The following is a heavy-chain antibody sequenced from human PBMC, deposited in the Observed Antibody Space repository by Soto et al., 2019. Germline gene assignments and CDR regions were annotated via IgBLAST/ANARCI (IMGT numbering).Heavy chain of an antibody. V-gene: IGHV4-59*01. CDR1: GCSMLGYY. D-gene: IGHD3-10*01. CDR3: ASTGSGSTYH. Sequence: SETLSLTWTGSGCSMLGYYWSWIRQPPGKGLEWIGYIYYSGSANYNPSLKSRVTMSVDTSKNQISLKLSSVTAADTAVDFCASTGSGSTYHCGQAATFTLSS. CDR2: IYYSGSA. J-gene: IGHJ6*02.